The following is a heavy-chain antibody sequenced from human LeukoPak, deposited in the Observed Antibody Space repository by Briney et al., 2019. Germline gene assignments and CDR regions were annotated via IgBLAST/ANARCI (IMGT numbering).Heavy chain of an antibody. CDR3: ARDLDSSGYYVPFDY. J-gene: IGHJ4*02. CDR2: ISGSGGST. D-gene: IGHD3-22*01. Sequence: GGSLILSCAASGFTFSSYAMSWVRQAPGKGLEWVSAISGSGGSTYYADSVKGRFTISRDNAKNSLYLQMNSLRAEDTAVYYCARDLDSSGYYVPFDYWGQGTLVTVSS. V-gene: IGHV3-23*01. CDR1: GFTFSSYA.